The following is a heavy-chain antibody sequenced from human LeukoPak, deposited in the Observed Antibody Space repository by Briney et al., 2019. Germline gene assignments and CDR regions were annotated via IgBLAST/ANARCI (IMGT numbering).Heavy chain of an antibody. Sequence: ASVKVSCKASGYTFTSYYMHWVRQAPGQGLEWMGIINPSGGSTSYAQKFRGRVTMTRDTSTSTVYMELSSLRSEDTAVYYCARDGGGIVGATKGVDYWGQGTLVTVSS. CDR3: ARDGGGIVGATKGVDY. J-gene: IGHJ4*02. CDR1: GYTFTSYY. V-gene: IGHV1-46*01. D-gene: IGHD1-26*01. CDR2: INPSGGST.